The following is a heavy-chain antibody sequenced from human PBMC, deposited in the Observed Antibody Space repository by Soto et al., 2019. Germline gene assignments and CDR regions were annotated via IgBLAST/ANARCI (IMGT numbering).Heavy chain of an antibody. J-gene: IGHJ4*02. CDR1: GGSISSGGYS. D-gene: IGHD2-2*01. Sequence: PWETLSLTCAVYGGSISSGGYSWSWMRQPPGKGLEWIGYIYHSGSTYYNPSLKSRVTISVDRSKNQFSLKLSSVTAADTAVYYCVRGGGPQMDQMPLDYWGQGTLVTVSS. CDR3: VRGGGPQMDQMPLDY. V-gene: IGHV4-30-2*01. CDR2: IYHSGST.